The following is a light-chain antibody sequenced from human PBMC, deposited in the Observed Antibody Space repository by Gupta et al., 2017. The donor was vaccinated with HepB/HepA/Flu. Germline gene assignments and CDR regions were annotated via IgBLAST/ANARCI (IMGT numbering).Light chain of an antibody. CDR2: GAS. V-gene: IGKV3-20*01. Sequence: EIVLTQSPGTLSLSPGERATLSCRASRSVSSSYLAWYQQKPGQAPRLLIYGASSRATGIPDRFSGSGSGTDFTLTISRLEPEDFAVYYCQQDCSSPWTFGQGTKVEIK. CDR1: RSVSSSY. J-gene: IGKJ1*01. CDR3: QQDCSSPWT.